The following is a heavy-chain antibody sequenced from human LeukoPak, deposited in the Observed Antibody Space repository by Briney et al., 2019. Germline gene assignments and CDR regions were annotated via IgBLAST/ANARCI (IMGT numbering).Heavy chain of an antibody. CDR1: GGSISSYF. J-gene: IGHJ2*01. CDR2: MYTSGST. CDR3: ARGWGIGSAANFDL. V-gene: IGHV4-4*07. D-gene: IGHD3-16*01. Sequence: SETLSLTCTVSGGSISSYFWSWIRQPAGKGLEWIGRMYTSGSTNCNPSLKSRVIMSVDTSKNQFSLNLSSVTAADTAVYYCARGWGIGSAANFDLWGRSTLVTVSS.